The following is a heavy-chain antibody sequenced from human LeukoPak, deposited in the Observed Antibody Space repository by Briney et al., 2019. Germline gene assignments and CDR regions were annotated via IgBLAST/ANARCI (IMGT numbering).Heavy chain of an antibody. CDR1: GGSISSYY. CDR3: AIVQIGSGYYHEGDY. Sequence: ASETLSLTCPVSGGSISSYYWSWIRQPPGKGLEWIGYIYYSGSTNYNPSLKSRVTISVDTSKNQFSLKLSSVTAADTAVYYSAIVQIGSGYYHEGDYWGQGTLVTVSS. V-gene: IGHV4-59*08. J-gene: IGHJ4*02. D-gene: IGHD3-22*01. CDR2: IYYSGST.